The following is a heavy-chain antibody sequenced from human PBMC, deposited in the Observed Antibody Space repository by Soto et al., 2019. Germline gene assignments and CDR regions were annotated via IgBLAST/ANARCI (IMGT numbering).Heavy chain of an antibody. J-gene: IGHJ4*02. Sequence: GGSLRLSCAASGFTFSSYAMSWVRQAPGKGLEWVSAISGSGGSTYYADSVKGRFTISRDNSKNTLYLQMNSLRAEDMAVYYSAKGGDTTCTNGVCYRTSGVDYWGQGTLVTVYS. D-gene: IGHD2-8*01. V-gene: IGHV3-23*01. CDR1: GFTFSSYA. CDR3: AKGGDTTCTNGVCYRTSGVDY. CDR2: ISGSGGST.